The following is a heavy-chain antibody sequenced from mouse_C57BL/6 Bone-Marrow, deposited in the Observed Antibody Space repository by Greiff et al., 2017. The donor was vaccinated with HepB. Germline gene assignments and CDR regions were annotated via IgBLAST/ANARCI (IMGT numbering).Heavy chain of an antibody. Sequence: DVKLQESGPGLVKPSQSLSLTCSVTGYSITSGYYWNWIRQFPGNKLEWMGYISYDGSNNYNPSLKNRISITRDTSKNQFFLKLNSVTTEDTATYYCARVSSVLYAMDYWGQGTSVTVSS. CDR1: GYSITSGYY. CDR3: ARVSSVLYAMDY. J-gene: IGHJ4*01. D-gene: IGHD3-2*02. V-gene: IGHV3-6*01. CDR2: ISYDGSN.